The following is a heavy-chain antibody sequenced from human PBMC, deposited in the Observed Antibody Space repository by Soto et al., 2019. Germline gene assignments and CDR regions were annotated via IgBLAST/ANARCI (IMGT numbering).Heavy chain of an antibody. Sequence: PGGSLRLSCAAPGFTFSSYAMSWVRQAPGKGLEWVSAISGSGGSTYYADSVKGRFTISRDNSKNTLYLQMNSLRAEDTAVYYCANPQASGWALSYWGKGTLVTVPS. V-gene: IGHV3-23*01. CDR1: GFTFSSYA. CDR3: ANPQASGWALSY. CDR2: ISGSGGST. J-gene: IGHJ4*02. D-gene: IGHD6-19*01.